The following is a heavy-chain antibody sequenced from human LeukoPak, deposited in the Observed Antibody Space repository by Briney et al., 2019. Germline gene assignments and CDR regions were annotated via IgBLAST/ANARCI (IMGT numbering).Heavy chain of an antibody. V-gene: IGHV5-51*01. D-gene: IGHD4-23*01. J-gene: IGHJ4*02. Sequence: GQSLKSSCQASGYTFTSYWIGWVRHMPGKGLEWMGIIYPGDSDTKYSPSFQGQVTMSADKSIRTAYRQCSSIKPSPTVLYYFTRRELTPKRFFDYWGQGTLVTVSS. CDR1: GYTFTSYW. CDR3: TRRELTPKRFFDY. CDR2: IYPGDSDT.